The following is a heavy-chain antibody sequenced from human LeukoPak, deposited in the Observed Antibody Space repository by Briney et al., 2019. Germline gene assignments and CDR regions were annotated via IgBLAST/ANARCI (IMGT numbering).Heavy chain of an antibody. D-gene: IGHD3-22*01. J-gene: IGHJ3*02. CDR2: IYTVGTT. V-gene: IGHV3-66*02. Sequence: GGSLRLSCAASGFTVSANYMSWVRQAPGQGLEWVSLIYTVGTTYYADSVKGRFTISRDNPKNTLYLQMNFLRVEDTALYYCARDSYSYDSSGLDAFDMWGQGTMVTVSS. CDR3: ARDSYSYDSSGLDAFDM. CDR1: GFTVSANY.